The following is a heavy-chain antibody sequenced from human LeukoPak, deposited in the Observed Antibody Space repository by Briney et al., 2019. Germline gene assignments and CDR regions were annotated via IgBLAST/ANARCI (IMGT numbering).Heavy chain of an antibody. V-gene: IGHV4-34*01. Sequence: SETLSLTCAVYGGSFSGYYWSWLRQPPGKGLEWIGEINHSGSTNYNPSLKSRVTISVDTSKNQFSLKLSSVTVADTAVYYCARGPNCSSTSCYSLDPWGQGTLVTVSS. CDR3: ARGPNCSSTSCYSLDP. D-gene: IGHD2-2*02. CDR2: INHSGST. CDR1: GGSFSGYY. J-gene: IGHJ5*02.